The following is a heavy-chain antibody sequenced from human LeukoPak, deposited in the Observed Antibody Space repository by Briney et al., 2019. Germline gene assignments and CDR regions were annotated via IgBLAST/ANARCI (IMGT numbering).Heavy chain of an antibody. J-gene: IGHJ4*02. Sequence: SETLSLTCTVSGDSISTYYWSWIRQPPGKGLEWIGYIYYSGSTKYNPSLKSRVTISADTSKNQFSLKLTSVTAAETAVYYCARRSRTYCSSATCYSGYFDYWGQGTLVTVSS. V-gene: IGHV4-59*08. CDR3: ARRSRTYCSSATCYSGYFDY. CDR1: GDSISTYY. CDR2: IYYSGST. D-gene: IGHD2-15*01.